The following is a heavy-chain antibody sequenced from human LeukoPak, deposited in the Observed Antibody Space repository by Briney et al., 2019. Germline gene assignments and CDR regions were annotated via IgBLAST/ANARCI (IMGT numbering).Heavy chain of an antibody. CDR2: INADGSST. D-gene: IGHD2-2*02. CDR3: AKPGKYCSSTSCYTHFDY. J-gene: IGHJ4*02. CDR1: GFTLSSYW. V-gene: IGHV3-74*01. Sequence: GGSLRLSCAASGFTLSSYWMHWVRQAPGKGLVWVSRINADGSSTSYADAVKGRFTISRDNAKNTLYLQMNSLRAKDTAVYYCAKPGKYCSSTSCYTHFDYWGQGTLVTVSS.